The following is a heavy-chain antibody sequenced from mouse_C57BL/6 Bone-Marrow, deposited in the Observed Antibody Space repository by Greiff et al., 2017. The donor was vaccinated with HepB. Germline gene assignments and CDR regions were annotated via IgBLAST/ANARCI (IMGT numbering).Heavy chain of an antibody. J-gene: IGHJ1*03. CDR3: ARENYYGSEWTYWYFDV. D-gene: IGHD1-1*01. CDR2: INPNNGGT. V-gene: IGHV1-18*01. Sequence: EVQLQQSGPELVKPGASVKIPCKASGYTFTDYNMDWVKQSHGKSLEWIGDINPNNGGTIYNQKFKGKATLTVDKSSSTAYMELRSLTSEDTAVYYCARENYYGSEWTYWYFDVWGTGTTVTVSS. CDR1: GYTFTDYN.